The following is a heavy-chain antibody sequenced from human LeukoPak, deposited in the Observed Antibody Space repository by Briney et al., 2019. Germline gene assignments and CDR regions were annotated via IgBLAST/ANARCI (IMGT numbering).Heavy chain of an antibody. Sequence: SETLSLTCTVSGGSMSSGDYSWSWVRQPPGKGLEWIGYIHYSGTTYYNPSLKSRVTISEDTSKNQFSLKLSSVTAADTAVYYCAREGGFCSSTSCQVYFYYGMDAWGRGTSVTVSS. CDR2: IHYSGTT. CDR3: AREGGFCSSTSCQVYFYYGMDA. CDR1: GGSMSSGDYS. J-gene: IGHJ6*02. V-gene: IGHV4-30-4*01. D-gene: IGHD2-2*01.